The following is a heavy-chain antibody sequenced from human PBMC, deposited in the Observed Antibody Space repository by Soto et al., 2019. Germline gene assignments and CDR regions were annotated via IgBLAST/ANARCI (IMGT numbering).Heavy chain of an antibody. D-gene: IGHD4-17*01. CDR3: ARNDGGHFEY. CDR2: VYYRGST. V-gene: IGHV4-39*01. J-gene: IGHJ4*02. Sequence: SETLSLTCTVSGESVSSSNYYWGWSRQPPGKGLECIGSVYYRGSTYYNPSLKSRLTLSVDTSKNQFFLKLTSVTAADTAVYDCARNDGGHFEYCGKGHRVIVSS. CDR1: GESVSSSNYY.